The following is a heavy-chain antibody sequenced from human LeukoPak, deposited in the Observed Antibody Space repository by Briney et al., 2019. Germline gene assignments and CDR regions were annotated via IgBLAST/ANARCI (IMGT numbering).Heavy chain of an antibody. D-gene: IGHD5-18*01. CDR1: GGSFSGYY. J-gene: IGHJ4*02. CDR3: ARSPLGSQDTATEYLDY. CDR2: INHNGST. Sequence: PSETLSLTCAVYGGSFSGYYWSWIRQPPGKGLEWIGEINHNGSTNYNPSLKSRVTISVDTSKNQFSLKLSSVTAADTAVYYCARSPLGSQDTATEYLDYWGQGTLVTVSS. V-gene: IGHV4-34*01.